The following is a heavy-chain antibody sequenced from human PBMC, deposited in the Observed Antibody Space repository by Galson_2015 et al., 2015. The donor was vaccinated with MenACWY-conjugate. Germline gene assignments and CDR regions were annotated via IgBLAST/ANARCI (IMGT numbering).Heavy chain of an antibody. Sequence: LRLSCAASGFTFDDYTMHWVRQAPGKGLEWVSLISWDGGSTYYADSVKGRFTISRDNSKNSLYLQMNSLRTEDTALYYCAKGGTVAGSYYYYYGMDVWGQGTTVTVSS. J-gene: IGHJ6*02. D-gene: IGHD6-19*01. CDR3: AKGGTVAGSYYYYYGMDV. CDR1: GFTFDDYT. CDR2: ISWDGGST. V-gene: IGHV3-43*01.